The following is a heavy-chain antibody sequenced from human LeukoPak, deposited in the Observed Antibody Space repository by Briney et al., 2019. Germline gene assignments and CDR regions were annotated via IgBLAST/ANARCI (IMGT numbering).Heavy chain of an antibody. CDR1: GFTFSTYS. D-gene: IGHD3-16*01. CDR2: ISSDGSVI. V-gene: IGHV3-48*04. CDR3: ARSGLKAGGDY. J-gene: IGHJ4*02. Sequence: GGSLRLSCAASGFTFSTYSMNWVRQAPGKGLEWVSYISSDGSVITYADSVKGRFTISRDNAKNSLYLQMNSLRVEDTAVYYCARSGLKAGGDYWGQGTLVTVSS.